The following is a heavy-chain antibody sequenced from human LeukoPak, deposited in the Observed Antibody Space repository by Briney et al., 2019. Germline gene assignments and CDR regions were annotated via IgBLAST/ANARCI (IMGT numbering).Heavy chain of an antibody. Sequence: SLRLSCAASGFTFDDYAMHWVRQAPGKGLEWVSGISWNSGSIGYADSVKGRFTISRDNAKNSLYLQMNSLRAEDTALYYCAKTPYYDILGYFQHWGQGTLVTVSS. CDR1: GFTFDDYA. D-gene: IGHD3-9*01. J-gene: IGHJ1*01. V-gene: IGHV3-9*01. CDR3: AKTPYYDILGYFQH. CDR2: ISWNSGSI.